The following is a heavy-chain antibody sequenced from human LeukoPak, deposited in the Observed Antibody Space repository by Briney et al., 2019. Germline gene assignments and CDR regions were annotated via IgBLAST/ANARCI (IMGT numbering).Heavy chain of an antibody. CDR3: ARGLVRATLYYYYGMDV. CDR2: IYHSGST. J-gene: IGHJ6*02. CDR1: GGSISSSNW. V-gene: IGHV4-4*02. D-gene: IGHD1-26*01. Sequence: SGTLSLTCAVSGGSISSSNWWSWVRQPPGKGLEWIGEIYHSGSTNYNPSLKSRVTISVDKSKNQFSLKLSSVTAADTAVYYCARGLVRATLYYYYGMDVWGQGTTVTVSS.